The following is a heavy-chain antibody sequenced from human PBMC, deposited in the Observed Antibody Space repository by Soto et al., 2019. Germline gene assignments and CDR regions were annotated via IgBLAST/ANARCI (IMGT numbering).Heavy chain of an antibody. V-gene: IGHV1-58*01. CDR3: AADLSGWLQFDY. CDR2: IVVGSGNT. J-gene: IGHJ4*02. D-gene: IGHD5-12*01. CDR1: GFTFTSSA. Sequence: QMQLVQSWPEVKKPGTSVKVSCKASGFTFTSSAVQWVRQARGQRLEWIGWIVVGSGNTNYAQKFQERVTITRDMSTSTAYMELSSLRSEDTAVYYCAADLSGWLQFDYWGQGTLVTVSS.